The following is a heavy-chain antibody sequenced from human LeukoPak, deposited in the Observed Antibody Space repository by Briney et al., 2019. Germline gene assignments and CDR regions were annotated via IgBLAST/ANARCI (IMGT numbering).Heavy chain of an antibody. V-gene: IGHV3-7*01. CDR3: ARDRGIVVVPAANNWYFDL. D-gene: IGHD2-2*01. CDR2: IKQDGSEK. J-gene: IGHJ2*01. CDR1: GFTFSSYW. Sequence: GGSLRLSCAASGFTFSSYWMSWVRQAPGKGLEWVANIKQDGSEKYYVDSVKGRFTISRDNAKNSLYLQMNSLRAEDTAVYYCARDRGIVVVPAANNWYFDLWGRGTLATVSS.